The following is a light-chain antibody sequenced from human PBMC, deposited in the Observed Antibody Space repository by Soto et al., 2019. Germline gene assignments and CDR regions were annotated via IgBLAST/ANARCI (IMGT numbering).Light chain of an antibody. Sequence: PGERATLSCRASQSVSSSHLAWYQHKPGQAPRLLLYDASTLQSGVPSRFSGSGSGTDFTLTISRLHPDDFATYYCQQYNTYPWTFGQGTKVDIK. CDR2: DAS. CDR3: QQYNTYPWT. CDR1: QSVSSSH. J-gene: IGKJ1*01. V-gene: IGKV3-15*01.